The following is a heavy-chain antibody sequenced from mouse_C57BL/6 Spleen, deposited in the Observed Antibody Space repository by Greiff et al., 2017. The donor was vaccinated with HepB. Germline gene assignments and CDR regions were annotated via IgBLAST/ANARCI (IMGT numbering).Heavy chain of an antibody. CDR1: GYTFTSYW. J-gene: IGHJ2*01. CDR2: IDPSDSYT. D-gene: IGHD3-3*01. CDR3: AREGTRRRYYFDY. Sequence: VQLQQPGAELVRPGTSVKLSCKASGYTFTSYWMHWVKQRPGQGLEWIGVIDPSDSYTNYNQKFKGKATLTVDTSSSTAYMQLSSLTSEDSAVYYCAREGTRRRYYFDYWGQGTTLTVSS. V-gene: IGHV1-59*01.